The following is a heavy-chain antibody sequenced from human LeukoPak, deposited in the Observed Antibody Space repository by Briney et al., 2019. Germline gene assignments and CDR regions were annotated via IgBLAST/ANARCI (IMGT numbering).Heavy chain of an antibody. CDR2: TYYRSKWYN. J-gene: IGHJ3*02. V-gene: IGHV6-1*01. CDR3: AIGGLVRGTINSFIGFDI. CDR1: GDSVSSNTAG. Sequence: SQTLSLTCAISGDSVSSNTAGWSWIRQSPSRGLEWLGRTYYRSKWYNDDAGSAKSRITINADTAKNQFSLQLNSVTPEDTALYDCAIGGLVRGTINSFIGFDICGQGIIVTASS. D-gene: IGHD3-10*01.